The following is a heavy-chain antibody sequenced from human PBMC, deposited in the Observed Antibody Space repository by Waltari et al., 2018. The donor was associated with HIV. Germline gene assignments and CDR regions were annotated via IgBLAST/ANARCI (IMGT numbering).Heavy chain of an antibody. V-gene: IGHV3-9*01. J-gene: IGHJ5*01. CDR3: AKGGSHLTIFEAWFDS. CDR2: LSWKSEIT. CDR1: GFTFDDYP. D-gene: IGHD3-3*01. Sequence: EVQLVESGGGLVQPGRSLRLSCAASGFTFDDYPMHWVREHPGKGLEGISGLSWKSEITDYADSVKGRFTISRDNVKNLLYLQMNSLRPEDTALYYCAKGGSHLTIFEAWFDSWGQGTLVTVSS.